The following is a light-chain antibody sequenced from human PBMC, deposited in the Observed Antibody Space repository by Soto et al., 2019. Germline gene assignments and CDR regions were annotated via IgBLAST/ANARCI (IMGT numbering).Light chain of an antibody. CDR2: DVS. V-gene: IGLV2-14*01. Sequence: QSALTQPASVSGSPGQSITISCTGTGSDVGGYNYVSWYQQHSGKAPKFMIYDVSNRPSGVSNRFSGSKSGNTASLTISGLQVEDEADYYCSSYTSSSTWVFGGGTQLTVL. CDR3: SSYTSSSTWV. J-gene: IGLJ3*02. CDR1: GSDVGGYNY.